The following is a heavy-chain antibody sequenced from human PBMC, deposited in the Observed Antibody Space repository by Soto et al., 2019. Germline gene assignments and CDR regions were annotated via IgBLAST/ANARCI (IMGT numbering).Heavy chain of an antibody. CDR3: ATYCSSPSCRSY. CDR2: IYPGDSDT. J-gene: IGHJ4*02. Sequence: HGESLKISCKGSGYSFTSYWIGWVRQMPGKGLEWMGIIYPGDSDTRYSPSFQGQVTISADKSISTAYLQMDSLRVEDTAVYYCATYCSSPSCRSYWGQGSLVTVSS. D-gene: IGHD2-2*01. V-gene: IGHV5-51*01. CDR1: GYSFTSYW.